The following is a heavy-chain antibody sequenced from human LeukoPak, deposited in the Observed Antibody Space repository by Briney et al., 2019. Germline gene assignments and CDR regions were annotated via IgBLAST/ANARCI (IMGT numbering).Heavy chain of an antibody. Sequence: PGGSLRLSCAASGYTFSCAWRDSVRQAPGTGLVWVSRITDDATTTYADSVKGRFTISRDYAKNMLSLQMNSLRAEDTSVYYCGIDRVDLDYWGQGTLVTVSS. CDR3: GIDRVDLDY. V-gene: IGHV3-74*03. D-gene: IGHD3-22*01. CDR1: GYTFSCAW. CDR2: ITDDATT. J-gene: IGHJ4*02.